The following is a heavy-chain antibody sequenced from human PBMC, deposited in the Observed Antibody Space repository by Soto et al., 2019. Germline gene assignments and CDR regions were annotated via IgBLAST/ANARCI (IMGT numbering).Heavy chain of an antibody. CDR1: GYTFTGYY. J-gene: IGHJ5*02. CDR2: INPNSGGT. CDR3: ARVENPMVRGDSNWFDP. Sequence: QVQLVQSGAEVKKPGASVKVSCKASGYTFTGYYMHWVRQAPGQGLEWMGWINPNSGGTNYEQKLQGWVTMTRDTSISTAYMELSRLRSDDTAVYYCARVENPMVRGDSNWFDPWGQGTLVTVSS. D-gene: IGHD3-10*01. V-gene: IGHV1-2*04.